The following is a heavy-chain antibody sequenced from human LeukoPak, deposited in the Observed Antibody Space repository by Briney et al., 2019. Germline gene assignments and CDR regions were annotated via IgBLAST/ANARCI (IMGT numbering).Heavy chain of an antibody. D-gene: IGHD1-26*01. V-gene: IGHV3-53*01. CDR1: GFAVSSNH. J-gene: IGHJ1*01. CDR2: IFNGGST. Sequence: PGGSLRLSCAASGFAVSSNHMNWVRQAPGKGLEWVSVIFNGGSTYYADSVKGRFTISRDNSKNTLYLQMKSLRAEDTAVYYCATSIVGLTYDEHFQHWGQATLVTVSS. CDR3: ATSIVGLTYDEHFQH.